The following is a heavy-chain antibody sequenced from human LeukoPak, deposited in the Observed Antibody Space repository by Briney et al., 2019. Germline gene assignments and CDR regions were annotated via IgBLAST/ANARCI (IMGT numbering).Heavy chain of an antibody. CDR2: ISGSGDNT. D-gene: IGHD6-19*01. J-gene: IGHJ4*02. V-gene: IGHV3-23*01. Sequence: GGSLRLSCAASGLTFSSYAMSWVRQAPGKGLEWVSVISGSGDNTNYADSVKGRFTISRDNSKNTMYLQMNSLRAEDTAVYYCAKGPYRSGWYYFDYWGQGTLVTVSS. CDR1: GLTFSSYA. CDR3: AKGPYRSGWYYFDY.